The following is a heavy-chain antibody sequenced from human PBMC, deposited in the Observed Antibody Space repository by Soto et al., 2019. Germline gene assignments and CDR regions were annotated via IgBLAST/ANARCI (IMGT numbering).Heavy chain of an antibody. CDR3: ARQDIVVVPAATSQAEYFQH. J-gene: IGHJ1*01. V-gene: IGHV1-2*04. CDR2: INPNSGGT. CDR1: GYTFNGYY. D-gene: IGHD2-2*01. Sequence: GASVKVSCKASGYTFNGYYMHWVRQAPGQGLEWMGWINPNSGGTNYAQKFQGWVTMTRDTSISTAYMELSRLRSDDTAVYYCARQDIVVVPAATSQAEYFQHWGQGTLVTVSS.